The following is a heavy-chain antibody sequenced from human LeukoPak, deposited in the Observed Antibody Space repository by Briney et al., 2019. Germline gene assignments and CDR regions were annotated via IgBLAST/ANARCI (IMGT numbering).Heavy chain of an antibody. V-gene: IGHV3-74*01. Sequence: GGSLRLSCAASGFTFSSYGMSWVRHAPGKGLEWVSYSDTEGSMTSYADSAKGRFTISRDNAKNTLYLEMHSLRVEDTAIYYCAREGSYLNSGGSYYLHWLDPWGQGTLVTVSS. D-gene: IGHD3-22*01. CDR3: AREGSYLNSGGSYYLHWLDP. J-gene: IGHJ5*02. CDR2: SDTEGSMT. CDR1: GFTFSSYG.